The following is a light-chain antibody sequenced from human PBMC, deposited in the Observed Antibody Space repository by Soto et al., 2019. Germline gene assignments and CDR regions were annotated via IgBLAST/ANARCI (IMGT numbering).Light chain of an antibody. CDR1: QSINSG. J-gene: IGKJ1*01. CDR3: QQYNYLWT. Sequence: LQMTQSPSTLSASVGDTVTITCRASQSINSGLAWYQQKPGRAPKLLIYKASSLESGVPSRFSGSGYGTEFTLPISSLLPEDFATYYCQQYNYLWTFGQGTKVEIK. CDR2: KAS. V-gene: IGKV1-5*03.